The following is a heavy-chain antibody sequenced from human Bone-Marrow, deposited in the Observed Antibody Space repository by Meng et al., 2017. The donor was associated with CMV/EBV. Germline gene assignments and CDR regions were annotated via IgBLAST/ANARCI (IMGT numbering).Heavy chain of an antibody. CDR2: ISWNSGSI. CDR1: GFTFDDYA. CDR3: ARLSSSDDAFDV. V-gene: IGHV3-9*01. Sequence: SLKISCAASGFTFDDYAMHWVRQAPGKGLEWVSGISWNSGSIGYADSVKGRFTISRDNAKNSLYLQMNSLRAEDTALYYCARLSSSDDAFDVWGQGTRVTGSS. D-gene: IGHD6-6*01. J-gene: IGHJ3*01.